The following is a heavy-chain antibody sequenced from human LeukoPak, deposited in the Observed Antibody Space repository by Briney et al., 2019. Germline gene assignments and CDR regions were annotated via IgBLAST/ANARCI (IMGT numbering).Heavy chain of an antibody. V-gene: IGHV3-48*03. Sequence: PGGSLRLSCAASGFTFSSYEMNWVRQAPGKGLEWVSYISSSGSTIYYADSVKGRFTISRDNAKNSLYLQMDSLRAEDTAVYYCAREGGYDTLDYWGKGTLVTVSS. J-gene: IGHJ4*02. D-gene: IGHD3-22*01. CDR3: AREGGYDTLDY. CDR1: GFTFSSYE. CDR2: ISSSGSTI.